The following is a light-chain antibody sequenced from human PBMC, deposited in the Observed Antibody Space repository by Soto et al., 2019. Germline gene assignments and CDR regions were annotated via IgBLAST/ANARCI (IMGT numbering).Light chain of an antibody. CDR3: SSYTTYSTRV. J-gene: IGLJ1*01. CDR2: DVS. Sequence: QSALTQPASVSGSPGQSITISCTGTSSDIGTFNYVSWYQQHPGKAPKFMIHDVSNRPSGVSDRFSGSKSGYTASLAISGLQADDEADYYCSSYTTYSTRVFGTGTKLTVL. CDR1: SSDIGTFNY. V-gene: IGLV2-14*03.